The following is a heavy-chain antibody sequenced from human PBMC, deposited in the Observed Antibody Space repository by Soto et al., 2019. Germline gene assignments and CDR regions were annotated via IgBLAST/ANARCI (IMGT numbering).Heavy chain of an antibody. Sequence: EVQLVESGGGLVKPGGSLRLSCAASGFTFSSYSMNWVRQAPGKGLEWVSSISSSSSYIYYADSVKGRFTISRDNAKNSLYLQMNSLRAEDTAVYYCARGKYDCRYYYYYYMDVWGKGTTVTVSS. V-gene: IGHV3-21*01. CDR3: ARGKYDCRYYYYYYMDV. J-gene: IGHJ6*03. CDR1: GFTFSSYS. CDR2: ISSSSSYI. D-gene: IGHD3-3*01.